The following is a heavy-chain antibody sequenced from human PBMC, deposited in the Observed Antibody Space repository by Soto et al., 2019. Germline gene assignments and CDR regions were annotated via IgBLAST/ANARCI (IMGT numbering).Heavy chain of an antibody. D-gene: IGHD3-16*01. CDR1: GFIFSSFA. Sequence: GGSLRLSCAASGFIFSSFAMTWVRQAPGKGLEWVSGISGSGDSTYYADSVKGRFTISRDNSKNTLYLQMNSLSADDTAVYYCAKGQPFMRELAFDIWGQGTMVTVSS. V-gene: IGHV3-23*01. CDR3: AKGQPFMRELAFDI. CDR2: ISGSGDST. J-gene: IGHJ3*02.